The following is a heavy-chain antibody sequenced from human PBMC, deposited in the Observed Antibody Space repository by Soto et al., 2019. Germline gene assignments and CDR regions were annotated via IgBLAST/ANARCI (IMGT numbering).Heavy chain of an antibody. Sequence: QVQLVQSGAEVKKPGASVKVSCKASGYTFTSYEINWVRQATGQGLEWMGWMNTKSGDTGYAQKFQGRVTMTRNTSISTAYMELSSLRSEDTAVYYCARGELLWFGELLRWGQGTLVTVSS. V-gene: IGHV1-8*01. CDR3: ARGELLWFGELLR. CDR1: GYTFTSYE. D-gene: IGHD3-10*01. CDR2: MNTKSGDT. J-gene: IGHJ4*02.